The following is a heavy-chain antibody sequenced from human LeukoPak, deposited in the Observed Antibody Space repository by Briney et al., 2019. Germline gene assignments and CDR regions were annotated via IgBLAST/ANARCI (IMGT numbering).Heavy chain of an antibody. CDR3: ASLIAVAAPFDP. CDR2: IYYSGST. Sequence: SETLSLTCTVSGGSISSYYWSWIRQPPGKGLEWIGYIYYSGSTNYNPSLKSRVTISVDTSKNQFSLKLSSVTAADTAVYYCASLIAVAAPFDPWGQGTLVTVSS. D-gene: IGHD6-19*01. J-gene: IGHJ5*02. CDR1: GGSISSYY. V-gene: IGHV4-59*01.